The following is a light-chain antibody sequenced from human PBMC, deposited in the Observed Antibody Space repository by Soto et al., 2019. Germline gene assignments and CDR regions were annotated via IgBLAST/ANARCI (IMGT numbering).Light chain of an antibody. CDR1: QSVSSY. V-gene: IGKV3-11*01. CDR2: DAS. J-gene: IGKJ3*01. Sequence: EIVLTQSPATLSLSPGERATLSCRASQSVSSYFAWYQQKPRQAPSLLIYDASNRATAIPARFSGSGSGTSFTLTISSLEAEDVAVYYYRQRSNWPLTFGPGTKVDIK. CDR3: RQRSNWPLT.